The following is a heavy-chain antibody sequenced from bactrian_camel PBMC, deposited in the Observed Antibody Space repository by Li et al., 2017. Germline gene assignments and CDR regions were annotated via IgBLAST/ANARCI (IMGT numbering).Heavy chain of an antibody. CDR3: AASSTPCYERGWFLTSSYKY. CDR2: IRAGDGRT. Sequence: HVQLVESGGGSVETGGSLRLSCTASGYTHVYTKYTLAWFRQAPGHEREAVAAIRAGDGRTYYADSVKGRFIVSHDRSEKVVFLELPSLKPEDSSMYYCAASSTPCYERGWFLTSSYKYWGEGTQVTVS. CDR1: GYTHVYTKYT. V-gene: IGHV3-3*01. J-gene: IGHJ4*01. D-gene: IGHD3*01.